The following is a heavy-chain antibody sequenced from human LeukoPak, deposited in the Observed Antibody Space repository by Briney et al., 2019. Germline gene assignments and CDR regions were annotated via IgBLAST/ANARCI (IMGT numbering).Heavy chain of an antibody. Sequence: ASVKVSCKASGYTFTSYYIHWVRQAPGQGLEWMGIINPSGGSTSYAQKFQGRVTMTRDMSTSTVYMELSSLRSEDTAVYYCARRDYDSSGYNWFDPWGQGTLVTVSS. CDR3: ARRDYDSSGYNWFDP. J-gene: IGHJ5*02. D-gene: IGHD3-22*01. V-gene: IGHV1-46*01. CDR2: INPSGGST. CDR1: GYTFTSYY.